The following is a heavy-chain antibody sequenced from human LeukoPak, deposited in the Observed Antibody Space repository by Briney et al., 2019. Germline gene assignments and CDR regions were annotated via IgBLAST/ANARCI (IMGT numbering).Heavy chain of an antibody. CDR1: GYTFTSYD. J-gene: IGHJ4*02. D-gene: IGHD2-2*01. CDR3: ARGSFYCSSTSCYLLDY. Sequence: ASVKVSCKASGYTFTSYDINWVRQATGQGLEWMGWMYPNSGNTGYAQKFQGRVTMTRNTSISTAYMELSSLRSEDTAVYYCARGSFYCSSTSCYLLDYWGQGTLVTVSS. V-gene: IGHV1-8*01. CDR2: MYPNSGNT.